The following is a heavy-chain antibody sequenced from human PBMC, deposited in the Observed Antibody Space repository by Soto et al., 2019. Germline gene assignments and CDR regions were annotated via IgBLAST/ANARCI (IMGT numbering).Heavy chain of an antibody. CDR1: GGTFSSYT. CDR2: IIPILGIA. V-gene: IGHV1-69*04. J-gene: IGHJ6*03. Sequence: SVKVSCKASGGTFSSYTISWVRQAPGQGLEWMGRIIPILGIANYAQKFQGRVTITADKSTSTAYMELSSLRSEDTAEYYCARDGSDLSQRMDVWGKGTTVTVSS. D-gene: IGHD3-10*01. CDR3: ARDGSDLSQRMDV.